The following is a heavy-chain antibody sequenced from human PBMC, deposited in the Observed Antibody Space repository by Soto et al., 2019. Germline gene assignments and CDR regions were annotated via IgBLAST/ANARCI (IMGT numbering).Heavy chain of an antibody. J-gene: IGHJ4*02. CDR2: IYYSGST. Sequence: QVQLQESGPGLVKPSETLSLTCTVSGGSISSYYWSWIRQPPGKGLEWIGYIYYSGSTNYNPSLKSRVTISVATSKNQFSLTLSSVTAADTAVYYCARTPGWELLYYFDYWGQGTLVTVSS. V-gene: IGHV4-59*01. CDR1: GGSISSYY. D-gene: IGHD1-26*01. CDR3: ARTPGWELLYYFDY.